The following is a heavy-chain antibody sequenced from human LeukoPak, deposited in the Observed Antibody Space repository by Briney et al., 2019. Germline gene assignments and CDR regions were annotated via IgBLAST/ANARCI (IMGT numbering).Heavy chain of an antibody. CDR2: INPNSGGT. D-gene: IGHD2-2*01. J-gene: IGHJ6*02. V-gene: IGHV1-2*02. Sequence: ASVKVSCKASGYTFTGYYMHWVRQAPGQGLEWMGWINPNSGGTNFAQKFQGRVTMTRDTSISTAYMELSRLRSDDTAVYYCARGPFKYQLLLDVWGQGTTVTVSS. CDR1: GYTFTGYY. CDR3: ARGPFKYQLLLDV.